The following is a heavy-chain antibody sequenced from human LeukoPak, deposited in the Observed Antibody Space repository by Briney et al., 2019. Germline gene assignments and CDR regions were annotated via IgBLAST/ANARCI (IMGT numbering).Heavy chain of an antibody. J-gene: IGHJ4*02. CDR2: ISSNGGST. CDR3: ANGLAAMPVDY. V-gene: IGHV3-64D*06. D-gene: IGHD2-2*01. Sequence: PGGSLRLSCSASGFTFSSYAMHWVRQAPGKGLEYVSAISSNGGSTYYADSVKGRFTISRDNSKNTLYLQMSSLRAEDTAVYYCANGLAAMPVDYWGQGTLVTVSS. CDR1: GFTFSSYA.